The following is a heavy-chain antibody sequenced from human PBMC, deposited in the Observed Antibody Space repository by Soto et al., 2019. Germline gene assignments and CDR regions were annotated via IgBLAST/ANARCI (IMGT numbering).Heavy chain of an antibody. CDR2: ISGSGGST. V-gene: IGHV3-23*01. CDR3: AKEFERRWQWLGGDVVDY. CDR1: KVTSSSCA. D-gene: IGHD6-19*01. Sequence: CRVAKVTSSSCATSCVSQDPGKGLEWVSAISGSGGSTYYADSVKGRFTISRDNSKNTLYLQMNSLRAEDTAVYYCAKEFERRWQWLGGDVVDYWGQGTLVTVSS. J-gene: IGHJ4*02.